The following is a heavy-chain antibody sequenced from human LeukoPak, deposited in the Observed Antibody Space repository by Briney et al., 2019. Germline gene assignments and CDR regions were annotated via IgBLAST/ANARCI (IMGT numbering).Heavy chain of an antibody. Sequence: GGSLRLSCAASGFTFSSYAMSWVRQAPRKGLEWVSAISGSGGSTNYADSVKGRFTISRDNSKSTLYLQMNSLRAEDTAVYYCATSRYSSGPAYFDYWGQGTLVTVSS. J-gene: IGHJ4*02. D-gene: IGHD6-19*01. CDR2: ISGSGGST. V-gene: IGHV3-23*01. CDR1: GFTFSSYA. CDR3: ATSRYSSGPAYFDY.